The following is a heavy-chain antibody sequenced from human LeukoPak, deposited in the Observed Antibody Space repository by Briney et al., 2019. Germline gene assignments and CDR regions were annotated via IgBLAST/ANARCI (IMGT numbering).Heavy chain of an antibody. CDR1: GGSISSYY. Sequence: PSETLSLTCTVSGGSISSYYWSWIRQVPGKGLEWIAYIYYIGSTDYNPSLKSRVTISVDTSKNQFSLNVSSVTAADTAVYYCARGDDYGDYDLTAFDYWGQGTLVTVSS. D-gene: IGHD4-17*01. J-gene: IGHJ4*02. V-gene: IGHV4-59*08. CDR3: ARGDDYGDYDLTAFDY. CDR2: IYYIGST.